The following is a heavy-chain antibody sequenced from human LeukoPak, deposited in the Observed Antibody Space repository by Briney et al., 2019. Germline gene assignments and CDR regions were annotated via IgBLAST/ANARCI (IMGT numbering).Heavy chain of an antibody. D-gene: IGHD6-13*01. CDR2: IKQDGSEK. V-gene: IGHV3-7*03. CDR3: ARDRGSSSWYASGAFDI. Sequence: GGSLRLSCAASGFTFSTYWMTWVRQSPGKGLEWVANIKQDGSEKYYVDSVKGRFTISRDNAKNSLYLQMNSLRAEDTAVYYCARDRGSSSWYASGAFDIWGQGTMVTVSS. CDR1: GFTFSTYW. J-gene: IGHJ3*02.